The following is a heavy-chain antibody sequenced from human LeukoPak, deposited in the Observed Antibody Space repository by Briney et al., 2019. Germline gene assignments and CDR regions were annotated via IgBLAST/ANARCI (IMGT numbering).Heavy chain of an antibody. CDR2: INHSGST. CDR3: ARGRQWLVFRPFDY. J-gene: IGHJ4*02. D-gene: IGHD6-19*01. Sequence: SETLSLTCTVSGYSISSGYYWSWIRQPPGKGLEWIGEINHSGSTNYNPSLKSRVTISVDTSKNQFSLKLSSVTAADTAVYYCARGRQWLVFRPFDYWGQGTLVTVSS. V-gene: IGHV4-38-2*02. CDR1: GYSISSGYY.